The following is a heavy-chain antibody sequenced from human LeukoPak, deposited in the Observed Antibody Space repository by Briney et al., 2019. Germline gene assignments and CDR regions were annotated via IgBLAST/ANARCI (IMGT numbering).Heavy chain of an antibody. CDR3: ARDLEVRGVIHYYYMDV. V-gene: IGHV1-46*01. J-gene: IGHJ6*03. CDR1: GYTFTSYY. D-gene: IGHD3-10*01. CDR2: INPSGGST. Sequence: GASVKVSCKASGYTFTSYYMHWVRQAPGQGLEWMGIINPSGGSTSYAQKFQGRVTMTRDTSTSTVYMELSCLRSEDTAVYYCARDLEVRGVIHYYYMDVWGKGTTVTISS.